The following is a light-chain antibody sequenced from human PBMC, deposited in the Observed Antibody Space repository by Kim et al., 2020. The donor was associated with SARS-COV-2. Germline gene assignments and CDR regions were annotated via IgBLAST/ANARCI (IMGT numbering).Light chain of an antibody. CDR3: QQYNNWPRT. Sequence: SGSPGDRVTLSCRASQSVNANLAWYQQKPGQAPRLLIYGGSARAIGVPARFSGSGSGTEFTLTITSLQSEDSAIYSCQQYNNWPRTFGLGTKVDI. CDR2: GGS. CDR1: QSVNAN. V-gene: IGKV3-15*01. J-gene: IGKJ1*01.